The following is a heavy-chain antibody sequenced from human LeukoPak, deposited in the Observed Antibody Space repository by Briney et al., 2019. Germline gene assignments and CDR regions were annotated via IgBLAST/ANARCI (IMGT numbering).Heavy chain of an antibody. Sequence: PSETLSLTCTVSGGSISSYYWSWIRQPPGKGLEWIGYIYYSGSTNYNPSLKSRVTISVDTSKNQFSLKLSSVTAADTAVYYCARSLFTIWSPFQHWGQGTLVTVSS. D-gene: IGHD3-10*01. J-gene: IGHJ1*01. CDR3: ARSLFTIWSPFQH. V-gene: IGHV4-59*08. CDR2: IYYSGST. CDR1: GGSISSYY.